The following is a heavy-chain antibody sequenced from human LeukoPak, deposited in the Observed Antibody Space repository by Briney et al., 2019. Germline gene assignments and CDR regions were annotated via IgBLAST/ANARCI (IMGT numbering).Heavy chain of an antibody. CDR3: SREFPFCGADCFSGVFDI. J-gene: IGHJ3*02. D-gene: IGHD2-21*02. V-gene: IGHV1-18*01. CDR1: GYTFSSYG. Sequence: ASVKVSCKASGYTFSSYGINWVRQAPGQGLEWMGWISVINSGNTRYAQNFQGRLTMTTDTSTTTAYMKLRSLRSDDTAVCYCSREFPFCGADCFSGVFDIWGQGTMVTVS. CDR2: ISVINSGNT.